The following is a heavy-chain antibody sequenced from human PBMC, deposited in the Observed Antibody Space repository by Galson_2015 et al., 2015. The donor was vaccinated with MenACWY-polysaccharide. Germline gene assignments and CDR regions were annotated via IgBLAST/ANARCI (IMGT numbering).Heavy chain of an antibody. CDR3: ARGGSLSTAPRPSKY. D-gene: IGHD6-6*01. Sequence: SVKVSCKASGYTFTSNGISWVRQAPGQGLEWMGWMSTYNGNTDNAQKFQGRVTMTTDTSTATAFMELRSLGSDDTAVYYCARGGSLSTAPRPSKYWGQGTLVTVSS. CDR2: MSTYNGNT. CDR1: GYTFTSNG. V-gene: IGHV1-18*01. J-gene: IGHJ4*02.